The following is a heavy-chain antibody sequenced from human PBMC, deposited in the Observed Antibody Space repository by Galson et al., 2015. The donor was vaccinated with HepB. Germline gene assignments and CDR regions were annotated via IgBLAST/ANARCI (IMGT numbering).Heavy chain of an antibody. CDR1: GFTFSSSD. CDR2: NSASGGST. J-gene: IGHJ2*01. V-gene: IGHV3-23*01. Sequence: LRLSCAASGFTFSSSDITWVRQAPGKGLEWVSSNSASGGSTYADSVKGRFTISRDNSKNTLYLQMNSLRAEDTAVYYCAKDRPYWYFDLWGRGTLVTVSS. CDR3: AKDRPYWYFDL.